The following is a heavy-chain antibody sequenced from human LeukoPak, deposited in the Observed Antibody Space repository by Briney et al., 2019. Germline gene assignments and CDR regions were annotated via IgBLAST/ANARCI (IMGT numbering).Heavy chain of an antibody. D-gene: IGHD4-17*01. CDR2: ISSSSSYI. CDR3: ARDQYYGSFDY. J-gene: IGHJ4*02. V-gene: IGHV3-21*01. Sequence: GGSLKVSCAASGFTFTTYAMGWVRQSPGKGLEWVSSISSSSSYIYYADSMKGRFTISRDNAKNSLYLQMNSLRAEDTAVYYCARDQYYGSFDYWGQGTLVTVSS. CDR1: GFTFTTYA.